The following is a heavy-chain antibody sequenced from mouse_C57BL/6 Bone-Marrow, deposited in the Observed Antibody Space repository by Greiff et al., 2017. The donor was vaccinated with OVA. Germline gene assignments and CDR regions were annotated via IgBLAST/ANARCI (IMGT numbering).Heavy chain of an antibody. J-gene: IGHJ3*01. V-gene: IGHV1-52*01. Sequence: QVQLQQPGAELVRPGSSVKLSCKASGYTFTSYWMHWVKQRPIQGLEWIGNIDPSDSETHYNQKFKDKATLTVDKSSSTAYMQLSSLTSEDSAVYYCASENYYGSSYFAYWGQGTLVTVSA. CDR2: IDPSDSET. CDR3: ASENYYGSSYFAY. CDR1: GYTFTSYW. D-gene: IGHD1-1*01.